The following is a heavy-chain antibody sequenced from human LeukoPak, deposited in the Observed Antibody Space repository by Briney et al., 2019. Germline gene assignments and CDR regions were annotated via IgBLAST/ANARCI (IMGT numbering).Heavy chain of an antibody. D-gene: IGHD3-22*01. CDR2: ISAYNGNT. Sequence: SVKVSCKASGYTFTSYGISWVRQAPGQGLEWMGWISAYNGNTNYAQKLQGRVTMTTDTSTSTAYMELRSLRSDDTAVYYCVRESGGYYGGAFDYWGQGTLVTVSS. CDR3: VRESGGYYGGAFDY. CDR1: GYTFTSYG. V-gene: IGHV1-18*01. J-gene: IGHJ4*02.